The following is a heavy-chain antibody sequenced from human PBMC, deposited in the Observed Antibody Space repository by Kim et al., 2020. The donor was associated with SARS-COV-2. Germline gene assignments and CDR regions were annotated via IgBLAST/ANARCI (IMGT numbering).Heavy chain of an antibody. D-gene: IGHD3-22*01. CDR3: AKDNGASSGYYYGMDV. J-gene: IGHJ6*02. V-gene: IGHV3-30*02. Sequence: SVKGRFTISRDNSKNTLYLQMNSLRAEDTAVYYCAKDNGASSGYYYGMDVWGQGTTVTVSS.